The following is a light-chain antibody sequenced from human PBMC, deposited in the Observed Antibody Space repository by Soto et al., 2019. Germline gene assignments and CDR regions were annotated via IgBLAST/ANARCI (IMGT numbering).Light chain of an antibody. CDR2: GAS. Sequence: AIRMPQSPSSLSASTGDRVTITCRASQGISSYLAWYQQKPGEAPNLLIYGASTGQSGVQSRFSGSGSGTDFTLTISCLQSEDFATYYCQQYYSYPRTFGQGTKVEIK. J-gene: IGKJ1*01. V-gene: IGKV1-8*01. CDR3: QQYYSYPRT. CDR1: QGISSY.